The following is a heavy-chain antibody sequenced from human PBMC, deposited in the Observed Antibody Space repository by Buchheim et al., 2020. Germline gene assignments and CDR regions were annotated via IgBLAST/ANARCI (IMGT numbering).Heavy chain of an antibody. V-gene: IGHV3-21*02. D-gene: IGHD3-10*01. CDR1: GFTFSTYT. J-gene: IGHJ1*01. CDR3: ASEYYRGFRH. Sequence: EVQLVESGGGLVKPGGSLRLSCATSGFTFSTYTMNWVRQAPGKGLEWVSSISSTSTSIYYADSVKGRFIISRDSAKNSLYLQMNSLRAEDTAVYYCASEYYRGFRHWGQGTL. CDR2: ISSTSTSI.